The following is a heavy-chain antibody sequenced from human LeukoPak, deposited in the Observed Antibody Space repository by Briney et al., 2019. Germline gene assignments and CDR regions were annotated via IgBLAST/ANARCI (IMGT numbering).Heavy chain of an antibody. D-gene: IGHD1-1*01. CDR1: GFSFGNFA. V-gene: IGHV3-23*01. J-gene: IGHJ4*02. Sequence: PGGSLRLSCEVSGFSFGNFAMSWVRQAAGKGLEWVSAISGSGGSTYYAGSVQGRFTISRDNSKNTLYLQMNSLRAEDTAVYYCAKEALGQYRTYYFDHWGQGTLVPVSS. CDR2: ISGSGGST. CDR3: AKEALGQYRTYYFDH.